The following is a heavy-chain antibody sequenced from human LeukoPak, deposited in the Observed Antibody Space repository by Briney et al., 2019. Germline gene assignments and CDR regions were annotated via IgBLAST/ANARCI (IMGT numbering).Heavy chain of an antibody. CDR2: IYYSGST. D-gene: IGHD2-2*01. J-gene: IGHJ4*02. CDR1: GGSISSSSYY. Sequence: PSETLSLTCTVSGGSISSSSYYWGWIRQPPGKGLEWIGSIYYSGSTYYNPSLKSRVTISVDTSKNQFSLKLSSVTAADTAVYYCARGGEYQLLSPYYFDYWGQGTLVTVSS. V-gene: IGHV4-39*07. CDR3: ARGGEYQLLSPYYFDY.